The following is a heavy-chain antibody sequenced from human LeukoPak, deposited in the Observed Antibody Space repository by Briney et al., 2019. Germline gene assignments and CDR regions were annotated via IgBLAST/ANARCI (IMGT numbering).Heavy chain of an antibody. CDR3: ARDATIFGVVSSFDY. Sequence: GASVTVSFKSSVYTFIIYGISWVGQARGQGREWMGWITGYNGNTHYAQKVQSRVMMTTDTSTSTAYMELRSLRSDATAVYYCARDATIFGVVSSFDYWGQGTLVTVSS. CDR2: ITGYNGNT. J-gene: IGHJ4*02. D-gene: IGHD3-3*01. V-gene: IGHV1-18*01. CDR1: VYTFIIYG.